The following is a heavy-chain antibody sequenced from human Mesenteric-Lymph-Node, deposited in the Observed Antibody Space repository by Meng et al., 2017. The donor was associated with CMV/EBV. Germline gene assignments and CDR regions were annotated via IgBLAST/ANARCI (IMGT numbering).Heavy chain of an antibody. Sequence: GESLKISCAASGFTFSDYYMSWIRQAPGKGLEWVSYISSSGSTIYYADSVKGRFTISRDNAKNSLYLQMNSLRVEDTAMYYCASTSSVYSPFDYWGQGTLVTVSS. CDR1: GFTFSDYY. CDR2: ISSSGSTI. CDR3: ASTSSVYSPFDY. D-gene: IGHD3-22*01. J-gene: IGHJ4*02. V-gene: IGHV3-11*04.